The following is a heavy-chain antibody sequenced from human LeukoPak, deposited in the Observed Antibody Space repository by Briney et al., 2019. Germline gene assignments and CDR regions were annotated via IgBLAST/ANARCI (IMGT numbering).Heavy chain of an antibody. J-gene: IGHJ6*03. V-gene: IGHV3-21*01. CDR1: GFTFSIFE. Sequence: GGSLRLSCAASGFTFSIFEINWVRRAPGQGLEWVSSITSGSSHIYYADSVKGRFTISRDNARNSLSLQMNSLRAEDTAVYYCARDPYSGTYGNTYYYYMDVWGKGTTVTISS. CDR3: ARDPYSGTYGNTYYYYMDV. D-gene: IGHD1-26*01. CDR2: ITSGSSHI.